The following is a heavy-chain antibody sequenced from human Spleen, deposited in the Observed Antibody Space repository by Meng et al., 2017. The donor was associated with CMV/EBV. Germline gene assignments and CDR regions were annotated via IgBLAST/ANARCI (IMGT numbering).Heavy chain of an antibody. CDR2: LSYGGNI. CDR3: AKIFPSDYYKYSMDV. J-gene: IGHJ6*02. Sequence: SETLSLTCTVSGASITSSSYFWDWIRQSPGNGLEWIGSLSYGGNIYYNSSLKSRVTISVDMSKNQITLRLTSVTAADTAVYYCAKIFPSDYYKYSMDVWGQGTTVTVSS. V-gene: IGHV4-39*06. D-gene: IGHD3-3*01. CDR1: GASITSSSYF.